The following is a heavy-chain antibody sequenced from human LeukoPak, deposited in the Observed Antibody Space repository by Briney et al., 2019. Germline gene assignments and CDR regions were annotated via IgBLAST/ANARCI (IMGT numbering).Heavy chain of an antibody. D-gene: IGHD3-9*01. CDR2: INHSGST. CDR1: GGSFSGYY. V-gene: IGHV4-34*01. Sequence: SETLSLTCAVYGGSFSGYYWSWIRQPPGKGLEWIGEINHSGSTNYNPSLKSRVTISVDTSKNQFSLKLSSVTAADTAVYYCARGDILTGYSHFDYWGQGTLVTVSS. J-gene: IGHJ4*02. CDR3: ARGDILTGYSHFDY.